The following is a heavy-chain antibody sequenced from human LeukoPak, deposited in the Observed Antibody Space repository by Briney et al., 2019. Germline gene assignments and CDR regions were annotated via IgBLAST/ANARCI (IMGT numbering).Heavy chain of an antibody. CDR1: GFTFRSYW. J-gene: IGHJ4*02. V-gene: IGHV3-7*01. CDR3: ARVGYSGWNLEY. CDR2: INQGGSVK. D-gene: IGHD5-12*01. Sequence: PGGSPRLSCAASGFTFRSYWMSRVRQAPGKGLEWVANINQGGSVKYYVDSVKGRFTISRDDAKNSLYVQMNSLRDEDTAVYYCARVGYSGWNLEYWGQGTLVTVSS.